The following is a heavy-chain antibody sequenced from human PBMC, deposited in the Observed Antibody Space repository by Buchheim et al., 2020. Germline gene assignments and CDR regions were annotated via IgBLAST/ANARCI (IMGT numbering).Heavy chain of an antibody. Sequence: EVQLLESGGGLVQPGGSLRLSCAASGFTFSSYAMSWVRQAPGKGLEWVSTISGNSVHTFYADSVKGRFTISRDNSKNKLYFQMNSLRAEDTAVYYCARVSSGWFRKPYCFDFWGQGTL. J-gene: IGHJ4*02. CDR1: GFTFSSYA. V-gene: IGHV3-23*01. D-gene: IGHD6-19*01. CDR3: ARVSSGWFRKPYCFDF. CDR2: ISGNSVHT.